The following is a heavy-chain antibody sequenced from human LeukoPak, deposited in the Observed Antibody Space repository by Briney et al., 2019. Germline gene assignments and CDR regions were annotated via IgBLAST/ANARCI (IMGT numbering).Heavy chain of an antibody. J-gene: IGHJ4*02. CDR1: GYTFTSYD. CDR2: MNPNSGNT. V-gene: IGHV1-8*01. D-gene: IGHD6-19*01. CDR3: ARVRPKRVMSVAVYYFDY. Sequence: ASVKVSCKASGYTFTSYDINWVRQATGQGLEWMGWMNPNSGNTGYAQKFQGRVTMTRNTSISTAYMELSSLRSEDTAVYYCARVRPKRVMSVAVYYFDYWGQGTLVTASS.